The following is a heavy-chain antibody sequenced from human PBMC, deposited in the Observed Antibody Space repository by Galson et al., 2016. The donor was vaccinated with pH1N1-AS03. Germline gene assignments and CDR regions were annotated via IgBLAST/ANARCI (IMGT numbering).Heavy chain of an antibody. D-gene: IGHD2-21*02. V-gene: IGHV4-39*01. CDR1: GDSISSSRFY. CDR3: ARPLAVTDAFDI. CDR2: IYYSGTT. Sequence: SETLSLTCKVSGDSISSSRFYWGWIRQPPGKGLEWIGSIYYSGTTYYTSSLKSRVTISVDTSKNEFSLRFTSVTAADTAVYYCARPLAVTDAFDIWGQGTMVTIS. J-gene: IGHJ3*02.